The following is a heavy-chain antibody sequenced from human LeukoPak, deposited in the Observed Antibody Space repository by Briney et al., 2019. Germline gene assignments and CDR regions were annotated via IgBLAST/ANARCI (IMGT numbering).Heavy chain of an antibody. D-gene: IGHD4-17*01. CDR2: ISGYNGNT. CDR3: ARNAGLRKTYLHN. Sequence: ASVNVSCKTSGYTFTSYAVSWVRQAPGQGLEWMGWISGYNGNTIYAQKFQGRVNLTRDPSTGTVYMEVRSLTSDDTAVYYCARNAGLRKTYLHNWGQGTVVTVSS. V-gene: IGHV1-18*01. J-gene: IGHJ4*02. CDR1: GYTFTSYA.